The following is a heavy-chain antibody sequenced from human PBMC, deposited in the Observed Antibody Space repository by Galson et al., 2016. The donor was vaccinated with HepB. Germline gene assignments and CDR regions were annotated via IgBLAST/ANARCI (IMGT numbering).Heavy chain of an antibody. CDR3: AKDRSYGYFGSGGMDV. Sequence: SLRLSCAASGFTFSDYGIHWVRQAPGKGLEWVAVLSFDGINKYYADSVKGRFTISGDNSKNTLYLQMNSLRAEDTAVYYCAKDRSYGYFGSGGMDVWGQGTTVTVS. V-gene: IGHV3-30*18. D-gene: IGHD3-10*01. CDR2: LSFDGINK. J-gene: IGHJ6*02. CDR1: GFTFSDYG.